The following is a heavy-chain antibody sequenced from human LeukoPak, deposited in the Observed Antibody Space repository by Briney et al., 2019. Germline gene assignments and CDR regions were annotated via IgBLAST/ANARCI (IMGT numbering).Heavy chain of an antibody. CDR3: ARALKTSYYDTSGAPGY. Sequence: SVKVSCKASGGTFSSYAISWVRQAPGQGLEWMGRIIPIFGTANYAQKFQGRITITTDESTSTAYMELSSLRSEDTAVYYCARALKTSYYDTSGAPGYWGQGTLVTVSS. D-gene: IGHD3-22*01. J-gene: IGHJ4*02. V-gene: IGHV1-69*05. CDR1: GGTFSSYA. CDR2: IIPIFGTA.